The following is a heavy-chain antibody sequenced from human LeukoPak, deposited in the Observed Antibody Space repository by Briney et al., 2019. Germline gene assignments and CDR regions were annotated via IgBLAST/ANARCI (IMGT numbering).Heavy chain of an antibody. D-gene: IGHD4-23*01. CDR2: ISGSGGST. J-gene: IGHJ6*03. CDR3: AKGIVDYGGTGVFYYYYMDV. Sequence: GGSLRLSCAASGFTFSSYAMSWVRQAPGKGLEWVSAISGSGGSTYYADSVKGRFTISRENSKNTLYLQMNSLRAEDTAVYYCAKGIVDYGGTGVFYYYYMDVWGKGTTVTVSS. V-gene: IGHV3-23*01. CDR1: GFTFSSYA.